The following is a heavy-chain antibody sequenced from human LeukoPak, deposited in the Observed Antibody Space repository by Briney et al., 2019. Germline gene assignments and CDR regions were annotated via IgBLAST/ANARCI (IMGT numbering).Heavy chain of an antibody. CDR3: AKASYCSSTSCPVGDAFDI. V-gene: IGHV3-30*02. CDR1: GFTFSNYG. CDR2: IRYDGSNK. D-gene: IGHD2-2*01. J-gene: IGHJ3*02. Sequence: GGSLRLSCAASGFTFSNYGMHWVRQAPGKGLEWVAFIRYDGSNKYYADSVKGRFTISRDNSKNTLYLQMNSLRAEDTAVYYCAKASYCSSTSCPVGDAFDIWGQGTMVTVSS.